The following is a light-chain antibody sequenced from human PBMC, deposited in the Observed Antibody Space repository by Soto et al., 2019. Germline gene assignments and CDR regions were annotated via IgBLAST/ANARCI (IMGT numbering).Light chain of an antibody. CDR1: SSNIGAGYD. Sequence: QSVLTQPPSVSGAPGQRVTISCTGGSSNIGAGYDVHWYQQLPGTAPKLLIYGNSNRPSGVPDRFSGSKSGTSASLAITGLQAEDEADYYCQSYDSSLLGVFGGGTKLTVL. J-gene: IGLJ2*01. CDR3: QSYDSSLLGV. V-gene: IGLV1-40*01. CDR2: GNS.